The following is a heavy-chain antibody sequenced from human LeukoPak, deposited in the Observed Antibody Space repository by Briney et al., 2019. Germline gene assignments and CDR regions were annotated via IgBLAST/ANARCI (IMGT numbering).Heavy chain of an antibody. V-gene: IGHV3-33*08. Sequence: GGSLRLSCAASGFTFSSFGMHWVRQAPGKGLEWVATIWYDGSQKYYSDSVKGRFTISRDNSKYTLYLQMNSLRAEDTAVYYCARLRGNNYGVFDIWGQGILATVSS. J-gene: IGHJ4*02. D-gene: IGHD2-8*01. CDR1: GFTFSSFG. CDR2: IWYDGSQK. CDR3: ARLRGNNYGVFDI.